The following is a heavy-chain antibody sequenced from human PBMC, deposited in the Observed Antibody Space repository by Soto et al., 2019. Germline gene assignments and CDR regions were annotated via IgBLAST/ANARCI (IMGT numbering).Heavy chain of an antibody. J-gene: IGHJ3*01. CDR1: GFNVYY. Sequence: ASVKVSCKASGFNVYYLHWVRQAPGQGLEWIGGINPNSGVTKYAQQFQGRVTLTRDPSITTAFMDLVSLHFDDTAVYYCASGGDASGHHAFDVWGLGTMVTVSS. D-gene: IGHD6-19*01. CDR3: ASGGDASGHHAFDV. CDR2: INPNSGVT. V-gene: IGHV1-2*02.